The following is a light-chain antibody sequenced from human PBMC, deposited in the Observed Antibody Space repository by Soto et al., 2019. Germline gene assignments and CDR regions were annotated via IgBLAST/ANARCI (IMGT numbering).Light chain of an antibody. V-gene: IGKV1-39*01. CDR2: AAF. Sequence: DIQMTQSPSSLSASVGDRVTITCRASQTINNYLNWYQEKPGKAPKLLIYAAFTLQSGVPSRFSGSGSGTDFALTISSLQPEDFATYYCLQTYTTPFTFGPGTIVDI. CDR1: QTINNY. J-gene: IGKJ3*01. CDR3: LQTYTTPFT.